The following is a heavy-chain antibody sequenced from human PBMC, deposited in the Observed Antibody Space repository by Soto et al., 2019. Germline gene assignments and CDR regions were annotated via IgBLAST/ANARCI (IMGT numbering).Heavy chain of an antibody. J-gene: IGHJ4*02. D-gene: IGHD1-26*01. Sequence: QVQLVQSGAEVKKPGSSVKVSCKASGGTFSSYAISWVRQAPGQGLEWMGGIIPIFGTANYAQKFQGRVTINADESTSTAYMELSSLRSEDTAVYYCASGAPRVGATTFYLWNWGQGTLVTVSS. CDR3: ASGAPRVGATTFYLWN. CDR1: GGTFSSYA. CDR2: IIPIFGTA. V-gene: IGHV1-69*01.